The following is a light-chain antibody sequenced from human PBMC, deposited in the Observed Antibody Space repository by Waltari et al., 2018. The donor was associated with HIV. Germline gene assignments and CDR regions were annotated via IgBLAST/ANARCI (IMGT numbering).Light chain of an antibody. CDR1: QSINSC. V-gene: IGKV1-5*03. J-gene: IGKJ1*01. CDR3: QQYNRYSWT. Sequence: DIQMTQSPSTLSASVGDRVTITCRASQSINSCVALYQQKKGAAPKLLVYTASNLESGVPSRFSGSGVGTEFTLTIISLQPDDFATYYCQQYNRYSWTFGQGTKVDIK. CDR2: TAS.